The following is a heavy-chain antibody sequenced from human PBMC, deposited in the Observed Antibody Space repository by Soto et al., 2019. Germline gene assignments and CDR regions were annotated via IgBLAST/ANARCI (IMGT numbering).Heavy chain of an antibody. Sequence: ASVKVSCKASGYTFTPYAMHWVRQAPGQSLERMEWINPGNGNTKYSQKFQDKDTLIRYTCASTPYMEMSSLTKQYTAVDYCAIDSDCVIATTLVRYYYCGMDVWGKGTTVTVSS. D-gene: IGHD2-15*01. CDR3: AIDSDCVIATTLVRYYYCGMDV. CDR2: INPGNGNT. J-gene: IGHJ6*04. V-gene: IGHV1-3*01. CDR1: GYTFTPYA.